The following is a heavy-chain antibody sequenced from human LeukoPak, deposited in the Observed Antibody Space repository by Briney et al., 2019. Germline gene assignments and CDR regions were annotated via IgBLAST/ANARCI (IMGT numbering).Heavy chain of an antibody. CDR2: INHSGST. CDR3: ARNTYYYYYYYMDV. Sequence: PSETLSLTCAVHGGSFSGYYWSWIRQPPGKGLEWIGEINHSGSTNYNPSLKSRVTISVDTSKNQFSLKLSSVTAADTAVYYCARNTYYYYYYYMDVWGKGTTVTVSS. V-gene: IGHV4-34*01. CDR1: GGSFSGYY. D-gene: IGHD2-2*02. J-gene: IGHJ6*03.